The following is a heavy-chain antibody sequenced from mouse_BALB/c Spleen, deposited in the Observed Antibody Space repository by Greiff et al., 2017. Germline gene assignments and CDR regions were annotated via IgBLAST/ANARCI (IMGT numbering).Heavy chain of an antibody. CDR2: ISNGGGST. D-gene: IGHD2-4*01. J-gene: IGHJ4*01. V-gene: IGHV5-12-2*01. CDR3: AGITTNAMDY. Sequence: EVKLVESGGGLVQPGGSLKLSCAASGFTFSSYTMSWVRQTPEKRLEWVAYISNGGGSTYYPDTVKGRFTISRDNAKNTLYLQMSSLKSEDTAMYYCAGITTNAMDYWGQGTSVTVSS. CDR1: GFTFSSYT.